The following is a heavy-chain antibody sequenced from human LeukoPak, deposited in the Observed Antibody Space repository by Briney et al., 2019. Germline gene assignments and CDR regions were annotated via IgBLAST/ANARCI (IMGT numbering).Heavy chain of an antibody. D-gene: IGHD6-13*01. CDR2: ISSSSSYI. CDR3: ARDSGYSSSWSPGGMDV. Sequence: GGSLRLSCAASGFTFSSYSMNWVRQAPGKGLEWVSSISSSSSYIYYADSVKGRFTISRDNAKNSLYLQMNSLRAEDTAVYYCARDSGYSSSWSPGGMDVWGQGTTVTVSS. V-gene: IGHV3-21*01. CDR1: GFTFSSYS. J-gene: IGHJ6*02.